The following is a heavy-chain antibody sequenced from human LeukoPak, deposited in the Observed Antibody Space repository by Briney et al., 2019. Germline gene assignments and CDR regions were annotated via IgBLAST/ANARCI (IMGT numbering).Heavy chain of an antibody. CDR1: GVSISTYN. CDR2: SDYSGRT. Sequence: PSETLSLTCTVSGVSISTYNWSWIRQPPGKRLECIGDSDYSGRTKNPSLRSRVSISVDTSKNQFSLKLSSVTAADTAVYVCARHGSAYSFDYWGQGPVVTVSA. D-gene: IGHD6-25*01. J-gene: IGHJ4*02. V-gene: IGHV4-59*08. CDR3: ARHGSAYSFDY.